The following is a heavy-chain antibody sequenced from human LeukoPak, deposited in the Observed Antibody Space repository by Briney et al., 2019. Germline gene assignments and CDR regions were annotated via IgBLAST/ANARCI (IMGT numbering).Heavy chain of an antibody. CDR2: IHSSGST. V-gene: IGHV4-4*07. CDR3: ARDRYYYDSSASPFDY. Sequence: SETLSLTCTFTGGSISSYYWSWIRQPAGKGLEWIGRIHSSGSTNYNPSLKSRVTMSVDTSKNQFSLRLSSVTAADTAVYYCARDRYYYDSSASPFDYWGQGTLVTVSS. CDR1: GGSISSYY. D-gene: IGHD3-22*01. J-gene: IGHJ4*02.